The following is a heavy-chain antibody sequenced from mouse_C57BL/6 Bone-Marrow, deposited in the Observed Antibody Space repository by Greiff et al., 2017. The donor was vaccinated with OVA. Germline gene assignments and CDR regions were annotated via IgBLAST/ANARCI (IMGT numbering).Heavy chain of an antibody. CDR1: GYTFTSYT. D-gene: IGHD2-2*01. Sequence: QVHVKQSGAELARPGASVKMSCKASGYTFTSYTMHWVKQRPGQGLEWIGYINPSSGYTKYNQKFKDKATLTADKSSSTAYMQLSSLTSEDSAVYYCARGLRFAYWGQGTLVTVSA. V-gene: IGHV1-4*01. J-gene: IGHJ3*01. CDR3: ARGLRFAY. CDR2: INPSSGYT.